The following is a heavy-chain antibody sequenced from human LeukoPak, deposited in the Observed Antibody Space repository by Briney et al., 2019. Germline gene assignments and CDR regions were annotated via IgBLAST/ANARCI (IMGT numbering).Heavy chain of an antibody. Sequence: PSETLSLIRSVSGDSISDSQYYWGWIRQTPGKGLEWIANIYYRGDTYYNPSLKSRVTMSVDTSKNQFSLKLSSVTAADTAVYYCARGLWYFDYWGQGALVTVSS. D-gene: IGHD5-18*01. J-gene: IGHJ4*02. CDR3: ARGLWYFDY. CDR2: IYYRGDT. CDR1: GDSISDSQYY. V-gene: IGHV4-39*07.